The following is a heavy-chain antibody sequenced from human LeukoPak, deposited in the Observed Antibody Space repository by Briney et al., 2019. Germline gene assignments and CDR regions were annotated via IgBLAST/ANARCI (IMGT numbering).Heavy chain of an antibody. CDR2: IYYSGST. D-gene: IGHD6-13*01. Sequence: SETLSLTCTVSGGSISTYYWSWIRQPPGKGLEWIGYIYYSGSTNYNPSLKSRVTISLDRSKNQLSLKLSSVTAADTAVYYCARHNRAAAGVDYWGQGTLVTVSS. CDR1: GGSISTYY. J-gene: IGHJ4*02. CDR3: ARHNRAAAGVDY. V-gene: IGHV4-59*08.